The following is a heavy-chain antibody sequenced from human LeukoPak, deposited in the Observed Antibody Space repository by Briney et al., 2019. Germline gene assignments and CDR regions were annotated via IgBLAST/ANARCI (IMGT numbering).Heavy chain of an antibody. V-gene: IGHV3-48*02. D-gene: IGHD6-19*01. CDR2: ISSSSPM. Sequence: PGGSLRLSCAASGFTFSTYSMHWVRQAPGKGLEWVSYISSSSPMYYADSVRGRFTISRDNAKNSLYLQMNSLRDDDTAVYYCARDPPYCSGWHTYHSLDYWGQGTLVTVSS. CDR3: ARDPPYCSGWHTYHSLDY. CDR1: GFTFSTYS. J-gene: IGHJ4*02.